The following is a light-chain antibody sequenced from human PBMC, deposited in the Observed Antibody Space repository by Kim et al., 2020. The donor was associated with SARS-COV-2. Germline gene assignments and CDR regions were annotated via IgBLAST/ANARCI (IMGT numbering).Light chain of an antibody. CDR1: QTISTW. Sequence: SASVGDRVTITCRASQTISTWLAWYQQKPGKAPKLLLYLASTLESGVPSRFSGSGSWTEFTLTIDSLQPDDFATYYCQHYIRFPYTFGQGTKLEI. CDR2: LAS. CDR3: QHYIRFPYT. J-gene: IGKJ2*01. V-gene: IGKV1-5*03.